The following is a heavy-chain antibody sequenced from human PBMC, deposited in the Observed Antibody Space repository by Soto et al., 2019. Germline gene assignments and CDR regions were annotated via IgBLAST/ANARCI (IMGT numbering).Heavy chain of an antibody. CDR3: ARVGWEIPPRFFGMDV. CDR1: GGTFSSYA. Sequence: QVQLVQSGAEVKKPGSSVKVSCRASGGTFSSYAISWVRQAPGQGLEWMGGIIPIFDTTIYAQKFQGRVTITADKSTGTAYMELSSLTSDDTAVYFCARVGWEIPPRFFGMDVWGQGTTVTVS. J-gene: IGHJ6*02. V-gene: IGHV1-69*06. D-gene: IGHD1-26*01. CDR2: IIPIFDTT.